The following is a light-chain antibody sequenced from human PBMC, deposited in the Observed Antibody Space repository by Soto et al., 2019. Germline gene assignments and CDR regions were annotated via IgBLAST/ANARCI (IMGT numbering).Light chain of an antibody. V-gene: IGLV2-14*01. CDR1: SSDVGGYNY. Sequence: QSALTQPASVSGSPGQSITISCTGTSSDVGGYNYVSWFQQHPGKAPKLMIFEVSDWPSGISNRFSGSKSGNKASLTISGLQAEDEADYYCSSYSSSSPLYVFGTGTKLTVL. CDR3: SSYSSSSPLYV. J-gene: IGLJ1*01. CDR2: EVS.